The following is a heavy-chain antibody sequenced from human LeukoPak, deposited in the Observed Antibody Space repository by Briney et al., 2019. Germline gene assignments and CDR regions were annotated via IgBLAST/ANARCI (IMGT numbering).Heavy chain of an antibody. D-gene: IGHD6-13*01. Sequence: ASVKVSCKASGYTFTSYDINWVRQATGQGLEWMGWMNPNSGNTGYAQKFQGRVTMTRNTSISTAYMELSSLRSEDTAVYYCARVDSSSWKINWFDPWGQGTLVTVSS. V-gene: IGHV1-8*01. J-gene: IGHJ5*02. CDR2: MNPNSGNT. CDR1: GYTFTSYD. CDR3: ARVDSSSWKINWFDP.